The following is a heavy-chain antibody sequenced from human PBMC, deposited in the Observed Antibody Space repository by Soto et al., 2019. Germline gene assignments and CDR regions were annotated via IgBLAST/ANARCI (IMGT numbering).Heavy chain of an antibody. CDR1: GFSLSTSGVG. CDR2: IYWDDDK. J-gene: IGHJ4*02. V-gene: IGHV2-5*02. D-gene: IGHD4-17*01. Sequence: QITLKESGPTLVKPTQTLTLTCTFSGFSLSTSGVGVGWIRQPPGKALEWLALIYWDDDKRYSPSLKSRLTIPKDTSKNPVVLTMTNMDPVDTATYYCAHRLYGAQVDYWGQGTLVTVSS. CDR3: AHRLYGAQVDY.